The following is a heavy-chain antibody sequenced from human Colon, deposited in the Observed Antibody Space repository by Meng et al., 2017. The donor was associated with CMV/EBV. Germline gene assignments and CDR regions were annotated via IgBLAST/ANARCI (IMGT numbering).Heavy chain of an antibody. CDR3: ARGLGAAGKGTWFDP. CDR2: LNPKSGDA. D-gene: IGHD6-13*01. CDR1: GYTFKGYY. J-gene: IGHJ5*02. V-gene: IGHV1-2*06. Sequence: SGYTFKGYYMYWVRPPPGQGLEWVGRLNPKSGDAHYGQRFQGRVTMTSDTSTSTAYMELNSLTYDDTAVYYCARGLGAAGKGTWFDPWGQGTLVTVSS.